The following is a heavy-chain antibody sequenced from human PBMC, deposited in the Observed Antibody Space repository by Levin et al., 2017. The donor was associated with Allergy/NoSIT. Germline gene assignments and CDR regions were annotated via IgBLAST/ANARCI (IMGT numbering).Heavy chain of an antibody. J-gene: IGHJ5*02. CDR2: IDWDDDK. CDR1: GFSLSPSGMC. CDR3: ARTRVGYCSSTSCYVIDP. D-gene: IGHD2-2*01. Sequence: SGPTLVKPTQTLTLTCTFSGFSLSPSGMCVSWIRQPPGKALEWLARIDWDDDKYYSTSLKTRLTISKDTSKNQVVLTMTNMDPVDTATYYCARTRVGYCSSTSCYVIDPWGQGTLVTVSS. V-gene: IGHV2-70*11.